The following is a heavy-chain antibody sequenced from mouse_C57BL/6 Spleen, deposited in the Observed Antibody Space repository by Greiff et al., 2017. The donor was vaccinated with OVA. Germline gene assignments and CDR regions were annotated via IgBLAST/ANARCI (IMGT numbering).Heavy chain of an antibody. CDR3: TRLDGYYGNFMYYFDY. D-gene: IGHD2-1*01. CDR1: GYTFTDYE. CDR2: IDPETGGT. J-gene: IGHJ2*01. V-gene: IGHV1-15*01. Sequence: VQLVESGAELVRPGASVTLSCKASGYTFTDYEMHWVKQTPVHGLEWIGAIDPETGGTAYNQKFKGKAILTADKSSSTAYMELRSLTSEDSAVYYCTRLDGYYGNFMYYFDYWGQGTTLTVSS.